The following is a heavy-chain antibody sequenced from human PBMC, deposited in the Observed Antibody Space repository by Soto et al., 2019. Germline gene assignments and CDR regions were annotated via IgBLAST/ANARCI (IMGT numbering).Heavy chain of an antibody. CDR3: AKAGYCTGVSCYFYYFDS. V-gene: IGHV3-23*01. CDR1: GFTFNNYA. CDR2: ISGSGATP. Sequence: EVQLLESGGGLLQPGGSQRLSCSASGFTFNNYAMAWVRQAPGEGLEWVSGISGSGATPYYADSVKGRFTISRDNSKNTLFLQMNSLSAEDTAVYFCAKAGYCTGVSCYFYYFDSWGQGTLVTVSS. J-gene: IGHJ4*02. D-gene: IGHD2-15*01.